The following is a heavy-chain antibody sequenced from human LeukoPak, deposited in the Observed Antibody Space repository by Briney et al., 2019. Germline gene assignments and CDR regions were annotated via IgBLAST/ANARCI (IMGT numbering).Heavy chain of an antibody. CDR2: SGTRSGTK. D-gene: IGHD6-19*01. Sequence: GGSLRLSCAASGFTLTSLAMHWVRQAPGKGLEWVSSSGTRSGTKYYADSVRGRFTIPRDNAKNSLYLQMNSLRAEDTAVYYCARDSIAVAGIWDYYYGMDVWGQGTTVTVSS. J-gene: IGHJ6*02. CDR3: ARDSIAVAGIWDYYYGMDV. V-gene: IGHV3-21*01. CDR1: GFTLTSLA.